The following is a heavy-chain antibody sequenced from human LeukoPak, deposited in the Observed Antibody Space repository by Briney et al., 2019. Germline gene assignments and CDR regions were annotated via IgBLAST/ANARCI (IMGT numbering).Heavy chain of an antibody. CDR2: IYTSGST. V-gene: IGHV4-61*02. D-gene: IGHD3-22*01. J-gene: IGHJ3*02. CDR3: ARVGRLYYYDSSGLKGAFDI. Sequence: SETLSLTCSVSGGSISSGSYYWSWIRQPAGKGLEWIGRIYTSGSTNYNPSLKSRVTISVDTSKNQFSLKLSSVTAADTAVYYCARVGRLYYYDSSGLKGAFDIWGQGTMVTVSS. CDR1: GGSISSGSYY.